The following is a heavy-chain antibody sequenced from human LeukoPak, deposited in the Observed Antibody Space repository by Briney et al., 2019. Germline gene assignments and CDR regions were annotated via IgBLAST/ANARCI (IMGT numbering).Heavy chain of an antibody. CDR3: ATAGSSELLWDYAMDV. V-gene: IGHV3-53*04. CDR1: GFTVSSNY. D-gene: IGHD3-10*01. CDR2: IYAGGST. J-gene: IGHJ6*02. Sequence: PGGSLRPSCAASGFTVSSNYMSWVRQAPGKGLEWVSLIYAGGSTYYADAVKSRFTISRHNSKNTLHLQMNSLRVEDTAVYYCATAGSSELLWDYAMDVWGQGTTVTVSS.